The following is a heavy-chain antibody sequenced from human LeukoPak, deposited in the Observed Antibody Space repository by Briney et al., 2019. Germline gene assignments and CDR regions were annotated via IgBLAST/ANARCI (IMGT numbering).Heavy chain of an antibody. J-gene: IGHJ6*03. Sequence: PGGSLRLSCAASGFTFSSYNMNWVRQAPGKGLEWVSSISSSSSYIYYADSVKGRFTISRDNAKNSLYLQMNSLRAEDTAVYYCARVIAFRGYMDVWGKGTTVTVSS. CDR3: ARVIAFRGYMDV. D-gene: IGHD3-16*02. CDR1: GFTFSSYN. V-gene: IGHV3-21*01. CDR2: ISSSSSYI.